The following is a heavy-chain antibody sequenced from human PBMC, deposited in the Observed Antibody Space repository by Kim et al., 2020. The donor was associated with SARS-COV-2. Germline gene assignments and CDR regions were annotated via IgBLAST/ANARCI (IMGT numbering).Heavy chain of an antibody. V-gene: IGHV4-39*07. CDR1: GGSISSSSYY. Sequence: SETLSLTCTVSGGSISSSSYYWGWIRQPPGKGLEWIGSIYYSGSTYYNPSLKSRVTISVDTSKNQFSLKLSSVTAADTAVYYCARGKYSGSSDYNGYFDYWGQGTLVTVSS. D-gene: IGHD1-26*01. J-gene: IGHJ4*02. CDR3: ARGKYSGSSDYNGYFDY. CDR2: IYYSGST.